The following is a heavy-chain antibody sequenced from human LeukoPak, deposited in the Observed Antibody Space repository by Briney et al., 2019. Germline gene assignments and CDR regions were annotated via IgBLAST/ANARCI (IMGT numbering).Heavy chain of an antibody. CDR3: AKDGDDILTSEAGGTNYFDY. CDR1: GFTFSTYA. CDR2: ISWNSGSI. Sequence: PGGSLRLSCSPSGFTFSTYAMSWVRQAPGKGLEWVSGISWNSGSIGYADSVKGRFTISRDNAKNSLYLQMNSLRAEDMALYYCAKDGDDILTSEAGGTNYFDYWGQGTLVTVSS. D-gene: IGHD3-9*01. V-gene: IGHV3-9*03. J-gene: IGHJ4*02.